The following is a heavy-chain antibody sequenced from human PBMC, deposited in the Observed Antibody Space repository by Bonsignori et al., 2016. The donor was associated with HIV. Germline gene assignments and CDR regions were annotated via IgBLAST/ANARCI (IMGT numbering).Heavy chain of an antibody. CDR2: INPNSGGT. J-gene: IGHJ3*02. D-gene: IGHD3-10*01. CDR3: ASGYYGSGSYYNGDAFDI. V-gene: IGHV1-2*02. Sequence: WVRQAPGQGLEWMGWINPNSGGTNYAQKFQGRVTMTRDTSISTAYMELSRLRSDDTAVYYCASGYYGSGSYYNGDAFDIWGQGTMVTVSS.